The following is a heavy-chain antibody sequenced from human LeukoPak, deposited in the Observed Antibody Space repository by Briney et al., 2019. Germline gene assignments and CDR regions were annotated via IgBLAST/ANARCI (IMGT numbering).Heavy chain of an antibody. CDR2: IYYSGST. Sequence: PSQTLSLTCTVSGGSISSGGYYWSWIRQHPGKGLEWIGYIYYSGSTYYNPSLKSRVTISVDTSKNQFSLKLSSVTAADTAVYYCARFPMAAARKTTDYWGQGTLVTVSS. D-gene: IGHD6-13*01. J-gene: IGHJ4*02. V-gene: IGHV4-31*03. CDR1: GGSISSGGYY. CDR3: ARFPMAAARKTTDY.